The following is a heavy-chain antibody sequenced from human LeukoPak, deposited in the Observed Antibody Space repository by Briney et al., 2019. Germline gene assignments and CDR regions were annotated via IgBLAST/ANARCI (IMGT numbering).Heavy chain of an antibody. V-gene: IGHV1-2*02. CDR1: GYTFTGYY. CDR2: INPNSGGT. CDR3: AKGSSWYSRGLDWFDP. D-gene: IGHD6-13*01. Sequence: ASVKVSCKASGYTFTGYYMHWVRQAPGQGLEWMGWINPNSGGTNYAQKFQGRVTMTRDTSISTAYMELSRLRSDDTAVYYCAKGSSWYSRGLDWFDPWGQATLVTVSS. J-gene: IGHJ5*02.